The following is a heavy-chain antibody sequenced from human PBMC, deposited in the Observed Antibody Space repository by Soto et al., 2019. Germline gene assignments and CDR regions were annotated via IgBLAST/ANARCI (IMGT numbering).Heavy chain of an antibody. CDR2: ISYDGSNK. V-gene: IGHV3-30-3*01. D-gene: IGHD3-10*01. CDR1: GFTFSSYA. CDR3: ARTSGSGSYYGGQDY. Sequence: QVQLVESGGGVVQPGRSLRLSCAASGFTFSSYAMHWVRQAPGKGLEWVAVISYDGSNKYYADSVKGRFTISRDNSKNTLYLQMNSLRAEDTAVYYCARTSGSGSYYGGQDYWGQGTLVTVSS. J-gene: IGHJ4*02.